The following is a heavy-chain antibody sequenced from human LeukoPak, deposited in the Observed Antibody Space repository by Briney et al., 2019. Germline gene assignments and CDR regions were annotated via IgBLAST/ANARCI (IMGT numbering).Heavy chain of an antibody. CDR1: GGSISSYY. CDR3: ARGDIVVVPAAKMGRNAFDI. D-gene: IGHD2-2*01. J-gene: IGHJ3*02. CDR2: IYYSGST. V-gene: IGHV4-59*01. Sequence: SETLSLTCTVSGGSISSYYWSWIRQPPGKGLEWIGYIYYSGSTNYNPSLKSRVTISVDTSKNQFSLKLSSVTAADTAVYYCARGDIVVVPAAKMGRNAFDIWGQGTMVTVS.